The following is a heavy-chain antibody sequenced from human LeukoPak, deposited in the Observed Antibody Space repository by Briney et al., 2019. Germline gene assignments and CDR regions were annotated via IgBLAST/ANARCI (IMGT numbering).Heavy chain of an antibody. Sequence: SVKVSCKAYGGTFSSYAISWVRQAPGQGLEWMGGIIPIFGPANYAQKFQGRVTITADKSTSPAYRELSSLRSEDTAVYYCARAPRVRGVIHYYYGMDVWGKGTTVTVSS. D-gene: IGHD3-10*01. CDR1: GGTFSSYA. J-gene: IGHJ6*04. CDR3: ARAPRVRGVIHYYYGMDV. V-gene: IGHV1-69*06. CDR2: IIPIFGPA.